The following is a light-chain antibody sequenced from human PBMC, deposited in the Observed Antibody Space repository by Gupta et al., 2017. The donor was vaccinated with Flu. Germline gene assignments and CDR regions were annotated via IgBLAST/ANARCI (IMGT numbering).Light chain of an antibody. Sequence: DTPLTQSPAFTSATPGDKVNICCTASRDIDDDMNGYQQKPGEAAIIIIQEATTRVPGIPPRCSSSGDGTDFTLTMNNREYEDASYYYCRQQYNFPSTFGQGTKMEIK. CDR3: RQQYNFPST. CDR2: EAT. J-gene: IGKJ2*01. V-gene: IGKV5-2*01. CDR1: RDIDDD.